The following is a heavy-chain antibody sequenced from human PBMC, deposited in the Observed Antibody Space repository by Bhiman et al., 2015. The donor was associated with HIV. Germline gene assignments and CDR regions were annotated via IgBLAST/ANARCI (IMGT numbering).Heavy chain of an antibody. J-gene: IGHJ3*02. CDR3: ARDLTAGYSNSKKAFDI. V-gene: IGHV3-48*03. CDR1: GFTFNNYA. D-gene: IGHD6-13*01. Sequence: EVQVLESGGGLVQPGGSLRLSCAASGFTFNNYAMTWVRQAPGKGLEWISFIGSSGDQINYADSVKGRFTISRDNAENSLYLQMDSLRAEDTAVYFCARDLTAGYSNSKKAFDIWGQG. CDR2: IGSSGDQI.